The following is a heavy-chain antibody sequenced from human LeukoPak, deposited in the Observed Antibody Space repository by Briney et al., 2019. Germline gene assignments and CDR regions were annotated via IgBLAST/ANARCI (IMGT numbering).Heavy chain of an antibody. Sequence: SETLSLTCAVSGGSISSGGYSWSWIRQPPGKGLEWIGSLYEGETTYYNPSLKTRLTISLDTSKNQFSLRLSSVTAADTAVYYCGSNWSGFDYWGQGILVTVSS. CDR1: GGSISSGGYS. J-gene: IGHJ4*02. D-gene: IGHD1-1*01. CDR2: LYEGETT. CDR3: GSNWSGFDY. V-gene: IGHV4-30-2*03.